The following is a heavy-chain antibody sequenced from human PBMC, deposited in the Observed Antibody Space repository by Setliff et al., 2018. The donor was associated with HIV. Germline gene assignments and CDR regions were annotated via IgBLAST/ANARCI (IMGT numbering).Heavy chain of an antibody. V-gene: IGHV3-48*01. CDR3: ARDCRVGWVFTYGMDV. CDR2: ISSSGSTI. D-gene: IGHD6-13*01. J-gene: IGHJ6*02. Sequence: PGGSLRLSCAASGFTFGDFCMNWVRQAPGKGLEWVSYISSSGSTIYYADSVKGRFTISRDNSKNTLFLQMNSLRPEDTAVYYCARDCRVGWVFTYGMDVWGQGTLVTVSS. CDR1: GFTFGDFC.